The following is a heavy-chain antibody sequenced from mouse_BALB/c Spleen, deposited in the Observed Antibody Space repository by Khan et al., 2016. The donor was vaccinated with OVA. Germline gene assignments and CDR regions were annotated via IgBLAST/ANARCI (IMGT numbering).Heavy chain of an antibody. Sequence: QVRLQQSGAELVKPGASVGLSCKASGYTFTSYYLYWVKQRPGQGLEWIGDINPSSGGTNFNEKFKSKATLTVDKSSSTAYIQLNSLTSEDSAVYYCTRSGYGSFAYWGQGTLVTVSA. J-gene: IGHJ3*01. V-gene: IGHV1S81*02. CDR2: INPSSGGT. CDR3: TRSGYGSFAY. D-gene: IGHD2-2*01. CDR1: GYTFTSYY.